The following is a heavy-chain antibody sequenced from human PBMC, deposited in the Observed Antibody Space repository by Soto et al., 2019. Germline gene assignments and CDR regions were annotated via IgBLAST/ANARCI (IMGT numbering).Heavy chain of an antibody. J-gene: IGHJ4*02. V-gene: IGHV1-8*01. CDR3: ASMVRDIVVVPAAFSGVV. D-gene: IGHD2-2*01. Sequence: ASVKVSCKASGYTFTSYDINWVRQATGQGLEWMGWMNPNSGNTGYAQKFQGRVTMTMNTSISTAYMELSSLRSEDTAVYYCASMVRDIVVVPAAFSGVVWGQGTLVTVSS. CDR2: MNPNSGNT. CDR1: GYTFTSYD.